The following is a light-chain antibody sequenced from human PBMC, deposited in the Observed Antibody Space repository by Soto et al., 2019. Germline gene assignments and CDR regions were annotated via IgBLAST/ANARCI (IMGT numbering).Light chain of an antibody. J-gene: IGKJ1*01. CDR1: QSVTNSF. V-gene: IGKV3-20*01. CDR2: GAS. Sequence: IVLAQSPGTLSLSPGERATLSCRASQSVTNSFLAWHQQKPGQAPRLLIYGASRRATGIPDRFTGSGSGTDFTLTISRLEPEDFAVYYCQQYVSSPWAFGQGTKVDIK. CDR3: QQYVSSPWA.